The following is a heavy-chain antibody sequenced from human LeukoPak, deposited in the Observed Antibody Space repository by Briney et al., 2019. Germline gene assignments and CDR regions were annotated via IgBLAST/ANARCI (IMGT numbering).Heavy chain of an antibody. J-gene: IGHJ4*02. Sequence: PGGSLRLSCAASGFTFSSYAMSWVRQAPGKGLEWVANIKDDGSDKNYADSVKGRFTISRDNAKNSLYLQMNSLRAEDTAVYYCARDGVSSSPDFDYWGQGTLVTVS. CDR3: ARDGVSSSPDFDY. CDR1: GFTFSSYA. CDR2: IKDDGSDK. V-gene: IGHV3-7*01. D-gene: IGHD6-6*01.